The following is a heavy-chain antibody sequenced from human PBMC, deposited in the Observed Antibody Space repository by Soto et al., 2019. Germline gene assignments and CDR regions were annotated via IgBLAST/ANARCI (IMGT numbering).Heavy chain of an antibody. CDR2: IYYSGGT. Sequence: PSETLSLTCTVSGDSISSYSWSWIRQHPGKGLEWIGYIYYSGGTYYNPSLKSRVTISVDTSKNQFSLKLNSVTAADTAVYYCARDQVEYSNYPQGFGMDVWGQGTTVTVSS. D-gene: IGHD4-4*01. CDR1: GDSISSYS. J-gene: IGHJ6*02. V-gene: IGHV4-59*06. CDR3: ARDQVEYSNYPQGFGMDV.